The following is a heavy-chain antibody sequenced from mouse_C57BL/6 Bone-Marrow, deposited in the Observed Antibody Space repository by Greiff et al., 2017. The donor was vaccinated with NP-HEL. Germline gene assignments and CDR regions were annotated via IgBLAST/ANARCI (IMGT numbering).Heavy chain of an antibody. CDR3: ARRYYYGTPYYFDY. V-gene: IGHV14-2*01. Sequence: DVHLVESGAELVKPGASVTLSCTASGFNIKDYSMHWVKQRPEPGLEWIGRLAPEDGDTTYAPKFQGKATITADTSSNTAYLQLSSLTSEDTAVYYCARRYYYGTPYYFDYWGQGTTLTVSS. D-gene: IGHD1-1*01. J-gene: IGHJ2*01. CDR2: LAPEDGDT. CDR1: GFNIKDYS.